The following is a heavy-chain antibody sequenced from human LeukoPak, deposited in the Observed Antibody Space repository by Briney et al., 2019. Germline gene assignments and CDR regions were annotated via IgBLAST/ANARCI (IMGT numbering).Heavy chain of an antibody. J-gene: IGHJ4*02. D-gene: IGHD2-8*01. CDR2: INPSGGST. CDR3: ARVSNTQGIDY. V-gene: IGHV1-46*01. Sequence: GASVTVSCTASGYTFTIYYMHWVRQAPGQGLEWMGIINPSGGSTSYAQKFQGRVTMTRDTSTSTVYMELSSLRSEDTAVYYCARVSNTQGIDYWGQGTLVTVSS. CDR1: GYTFTIYY.